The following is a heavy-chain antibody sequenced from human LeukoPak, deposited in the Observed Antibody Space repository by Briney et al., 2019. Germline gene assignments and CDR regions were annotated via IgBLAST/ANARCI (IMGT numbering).Heavy chain of an antibody. CDR1: GFTFSSYA. V-gene: IGHV3-23*01. CDR3: ARDRIAAAGTEEFDY. CDR2: ISGSGGST. J-gene: IGHJ4*02. Sequence: GSLRLSCAASGFTFSSYAMSWVRQAPGKGLEWVSAISGSGGSTYYADSVKGRFTISRDNSKNTLYLQMNSLRAEDTAVYYCARDRIAAAGTEEFDYWGQGTLVTVSS. D-gene: IGHD6-13*01.